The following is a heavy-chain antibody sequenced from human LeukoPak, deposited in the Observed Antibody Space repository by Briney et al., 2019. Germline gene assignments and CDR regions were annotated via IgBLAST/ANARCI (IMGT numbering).Heavy chain of an antibody. Sequence: GGSLRLSCAGSGFTFSSPAMSCVRQAPGKGLEWVSAISASGGSTYYADSVKGRFTISRDNSKSSVYLQMSSLRVEDTAVYYCAKRYCSGGSCYSGDWGQGTQVTVSP. J-gene: IGHJ4*02. CDR2: ISASGGST. CDR1: GFTFSSPA. CDR3: AKRYCSGGSCYSGD. V-gene: IGHV3-23*01. D-gene: IGHD2-15*01.